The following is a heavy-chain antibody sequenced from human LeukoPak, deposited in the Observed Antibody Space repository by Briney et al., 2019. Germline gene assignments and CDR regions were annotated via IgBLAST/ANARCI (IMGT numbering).Heavy chain of an antibody. CDR2: IRSKTNNYAT. CDR1: GITFDGSP. Sequence: GGSLKLSCAASGITFDGSPIHWVRQASGKGLEWVGRIRSKTNNYATGYAASVKGRFLISRDDSKNMSYLQMDSLKTEDTAVYYCQAYYYYYMDVWGKGTTVTVS. J-gene: IGHJ6*03. CDR3: QAYYYYYMDV. V-gene: IGHV3-73*01.